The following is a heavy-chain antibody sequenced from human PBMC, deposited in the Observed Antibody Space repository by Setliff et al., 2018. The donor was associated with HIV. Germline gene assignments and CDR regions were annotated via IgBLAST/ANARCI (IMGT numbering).Heavy chain of an antibody. CDR3: ASAGSGTRAPPRY. J-gene: IGHJ4*02. Sequence: PSETLSLTCTVSGGSISSYYWSWIRQPAGKGLEWIGRIYSSGSTDYNPFLKSRVTMSVDTSKNQFSLKLTSVTAADTAVYYCASAGSGTRAPPRYWGQGTLVTVSS. V-gene: IGHV4-4*07. CDR1: GGSISSYY. D-gene: IGHD1-1*01. CDR2: IYSSGST.